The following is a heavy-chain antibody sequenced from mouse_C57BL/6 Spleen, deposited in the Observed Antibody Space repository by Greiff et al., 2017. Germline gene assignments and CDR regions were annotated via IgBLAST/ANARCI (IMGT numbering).Heavy chain of an antibody. CDR3: ARKLGYFDY. Sequence: VQLQQSGPEMVKPGASVKISCKASGYAFSSSWMNWVKQRPGKGLEWIGRIYPGDGDTNYNGNFKGKATLTADKSSSTAYMQRSSLTSEYSAVYFCARKLGYFDYWGQGTTLTVSS. D-gene: IGHD4-1*01. J-gene: IGHJ2*01. CDR1: GYAFSSSW. V-gene: IGHV1-82*01. CDR2: IYPGDGDT.